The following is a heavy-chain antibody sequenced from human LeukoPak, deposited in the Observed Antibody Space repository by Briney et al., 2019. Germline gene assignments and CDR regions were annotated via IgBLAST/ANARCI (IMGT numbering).Heavy chain of an antibody. D-gene: IGHD3-10*01. Sequence: GRSLRLSCAASGFTFSSYGMHWVRQAPGKGLEWVAVISYDGSNKYYADSVKGRFTISRDNSKNTLYLQMNSLRAEDTAVYYCARAQYGSGSYCFDYWGQGTLVTVSS. CDR2: ISYDGSNK. CDR3: ARAQYGSGSYCFDY. V-gene: IGHV3-30*03. J-gene: IGHJ4*02. CDR1: GFTFSSYG.